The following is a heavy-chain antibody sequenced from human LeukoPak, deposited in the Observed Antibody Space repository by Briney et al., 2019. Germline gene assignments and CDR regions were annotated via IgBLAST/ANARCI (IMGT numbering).Heavy chain of an antibody. V-gene: IGHV3-21*01. CDR2: ISSSSSYI. CDR1: GFTFSSYN. J-gene: IGHJ3*02. CDR3: ARDPAYCGGDCYSVYQVAFDI. Sequence: PGGSLRLSCAASGFTFSSYNMNWVRQAPGKGLEWVSSISSSSSYIYYADSVRGRFTISRDNAKNSLYLQINSLRAEDTAVYYCARDPAYCGGDCYSVYQVAFDIWGQGTRVTVSS. D-gene: IGHD2-21*02.